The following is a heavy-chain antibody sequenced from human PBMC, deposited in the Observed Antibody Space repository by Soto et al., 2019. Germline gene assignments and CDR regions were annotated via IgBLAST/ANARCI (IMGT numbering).Heavy chain of an antibody. CDR1: GYTFTGYY. D-gene: IGHD4-17*01. CDR2: INPNSGGT. V-gene: IGHV1-2*02. Sequence: ASLKVSCKASGYTFTGYYMHWVRQAPGQGLEWMGWINPNSGGTNYAQKFQGRVTMTRDTSISTAYMELSRLRSDDTAVYYCARDDYGIYNWFDPWGQGTLVTVSS. CDR3: ARDDYGIYNWFDP. J-gene: IGHJ5*02.